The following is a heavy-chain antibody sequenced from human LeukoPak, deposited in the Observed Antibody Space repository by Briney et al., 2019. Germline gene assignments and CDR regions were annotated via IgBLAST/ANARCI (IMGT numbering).Heavy chain of an antibody. J-gene: IGHJ4*02. D-gene: IGHD3-10*01. Sequence: SETPSLTCTVSGGSINSYYWSWIRQPAGKGLEWIGRIYTSGSTNYNPSLKSRVTMSVDTSKNQFSLKLRSVTAADTAVYYCARGPGYGSGSYAFEYWGQGTLVTVSS. CDR2: IYTSGST. CDR1: GGSINSYY. CDR3: ARGPGYGSGSYAFEY. V-gene: IGHV4-4*07.